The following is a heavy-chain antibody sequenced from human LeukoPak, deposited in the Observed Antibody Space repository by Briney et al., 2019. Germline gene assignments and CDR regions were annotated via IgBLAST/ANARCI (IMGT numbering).Heavy chain of an antibody. D-gene: IGHD2-15*01. CDR3: ARVSRTRYCRGGSCYSGVDAFDI. Sequence: SEALSLTCTVSGGSITSSDYYWSWIRQPPGKGLEWIGYIYYGGSTLYNPSLKSRVAISLDTSKNQFSLELSSVTAADTAVYYCARVSRTRYCRGGSCYSGVDAFDIWGQGTVVTVS. V-gene: IGHV4-30-4*01. CDR2: IYYGGST. J-gene: IGHJ3*02. CDR1: GGSITSSDYY.